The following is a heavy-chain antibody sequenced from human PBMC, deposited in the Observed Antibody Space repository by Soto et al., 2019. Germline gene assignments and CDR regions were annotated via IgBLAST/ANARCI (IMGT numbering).Heavy chain of an antibody. J-gene: IGHJ3*02. D-gene: IGHD3-3*01. CDR1: GYTFTSYG. CDR2: ISAYNGNT. CDR3: ARDRGSITIFGVVSNDAFDI. V-gene: IGHV1-18*01. Sequence: ASVKVSCKASGYTFTSYGISWVRQAPGQGLEWMGWISAYNGNTNYAQKLQGRVTMTTDTSTSTAYMELRSLRCDDTAVYYCARDRGSITIFGVVSNDAFDIWGQGTMVTVSS.